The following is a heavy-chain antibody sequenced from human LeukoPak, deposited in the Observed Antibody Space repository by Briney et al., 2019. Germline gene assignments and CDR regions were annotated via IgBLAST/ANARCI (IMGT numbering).Heavy chain of an antibody. CDR1: GGSISSSSYY. CDR2: IYYSGST. D-gene: IGHD3-9*01. Sequence: SETLSLTCTVSGGSISSSSYYWGWIRQPPGKGLEWIGSIYYSGSTYYNPSLKSRVTISVDTSKNQFSLRLSSVTAADTAVYFCARGVSHRHFDWLFHWGQGTLVTVSS. J-gene: IGHJ5*02. CDR3: ARGVSHRHFDWLFH. V-gene: IGHV4-39*07.